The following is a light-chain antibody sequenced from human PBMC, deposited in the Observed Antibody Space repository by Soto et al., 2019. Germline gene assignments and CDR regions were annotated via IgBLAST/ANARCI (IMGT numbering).Light chain of an antibody. J-gene: IGKJ4*01. V-gene: IGKV1-33*01. CDR1: QDISNY. Sequence: DIQMTQSPSSLSASVGDRVTITCQASQDISNYLNWYQQKPGKAPKLLIYDASNLETGVPATVSGIGSRTDFPPTISSLQPGNIAPYGCQEYDNLVSRTLGGGTQLE. CDR2: DAS. CDR3: QEYDNLVSRT.